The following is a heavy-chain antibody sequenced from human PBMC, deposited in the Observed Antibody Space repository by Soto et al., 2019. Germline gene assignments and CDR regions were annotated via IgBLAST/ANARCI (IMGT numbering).Heavy chain of an antibody. CDR3: AKDLLTATYDFWSGYYPIPYYFDY. CDR1: GFTFSSYG. Sequence: GGSLRLSCAASGFTFSSYGMHWVRQAPGKGLEWVAVISYDGSNKYYADSVKGRFTISRDNSKNTLYLQMNSLRAEDTAVYYCAKDLLTATYDFWSGYYPIPYYFDYWGQGTLVTVSS. V-gene: IGHV3-30*18. J-gene: IGHJ4*02. D-gene: IGHD3-3*01. CDR2: ISYDGSNK.